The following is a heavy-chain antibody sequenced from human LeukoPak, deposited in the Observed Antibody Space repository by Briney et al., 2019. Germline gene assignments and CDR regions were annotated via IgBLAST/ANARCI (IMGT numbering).Heavy chain of an antibody. J-gene: IGHJ6*03. CDR3: ARSTNYYMDV. CDR1: GGSISSGSYY. CDR2: IYTSGST. Sequence: SETLSLTCTVSGGSISSGSYYWSWIRQPAGKGLEWIGRIYTSGSTNYTPSLKSRVTISVDTSKNQFSLKLSSVAAADTAVYYCARSTNYYMDVWGKGTTVTISS. V-gene: IGHV4-61*02.